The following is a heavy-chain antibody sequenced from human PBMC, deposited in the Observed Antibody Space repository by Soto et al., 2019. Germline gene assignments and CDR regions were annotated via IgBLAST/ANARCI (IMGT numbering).Heavy chain of an antibody. CDR2: MNPNSGNT. CDR1: GYSFSDYD. CDR3: ARDNRYNWNDEGWFDP. V-gene: IGHV1-8*01. J-gene: IGHJ5*02. D-gene: IGHD1-20*01. Sequence: QVQLVQSGAEVKKPGASVKVSCKASGYSFSDYDINWVRQATGQGPEWMGWMNPNSGNTGYAQKFQGRVTMTRNTSINTAYIELSSLGSEATAVYYCARDNRYNWNDEGWFDPWGQGTLVTVSS.